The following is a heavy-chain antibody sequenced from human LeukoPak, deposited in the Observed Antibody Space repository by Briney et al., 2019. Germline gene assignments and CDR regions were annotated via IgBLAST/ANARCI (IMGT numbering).Heavy chain of an antibody. J-gene: IGHJ5*02. CDR1: GFSFSTYG. Sequence: GGSLRLSCAASGFSFSTYGMHWVRQAPGKGLEWVTFIRDDGSNEFYADSVKGRFTISRDNSMNTLYLQMNSLRPEDTAVYYCARETTYASGYFDPWGQGSLVTVSS. V-gene: IGHV3-30*02. CDR3: ARETTYASGYFDP. D-gene: IGHD5-12*01. CDR2: IRDDGSNE.